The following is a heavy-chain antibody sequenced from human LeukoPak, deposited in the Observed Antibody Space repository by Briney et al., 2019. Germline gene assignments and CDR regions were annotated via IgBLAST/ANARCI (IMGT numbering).Heavy chain of an antibody. CDR3: ARRAYCGGDCCPGYYYGMDV. V-gene: IGHV4-30-4*01. CDR1: GGSISSGDYY. Sequence: SETLSLTCTVSGGSISSGDYYWSWIRQPPGKGLEWIGYIYYSGSTYYNPSLKSRVTISVDTSKNQFSLKLSSVTAADTAVYYCARRAYCGGDCCPGYYYGMDVWGQGTTVTVSS. CDR2: IYYSGST. J-gene: IGHJ6*02. D-gene: IGHD2-21*02.